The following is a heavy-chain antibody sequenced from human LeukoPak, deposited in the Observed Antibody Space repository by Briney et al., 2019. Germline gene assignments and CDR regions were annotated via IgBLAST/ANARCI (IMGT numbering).Heavy chain of an antibody. CDR1: GFTFNNYA. Sequence: GGSLRLSCAASGFTFNNYAMSWVRQAPGKGLVWVSRIKTDGSITGYADSVKDRFTISRDNAKNTLYVQMNSLRVEDTAVYYCARVATGSYHFDYWGQGTLVTVSS. J-gene: IGHJ4*02. CDR3: ARVATGSYHFDY. D-gene: IGHD1-26*01. V-gene: IGHV3-74*01. CDR2: IKTDGSIT.